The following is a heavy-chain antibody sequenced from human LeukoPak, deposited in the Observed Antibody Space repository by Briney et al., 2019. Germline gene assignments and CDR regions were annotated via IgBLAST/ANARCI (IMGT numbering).Heavy chain of an antibody. V-gene: IGHV4-59*08. CDR3: ARRPITDYYYYGKDV. D-gene: IGHD5-24*01. J-gene: IGHJ6*02. CDR2: IYYSGST. Sequence: SETPSLTCTVSGGSISSYYWSWIRQPPGKGLEWIGYIYYSGSTNYNPSLKSRVTISVDTSKNQFSLKLSSVTAADTAVYYCARRPITDYYYYGKDVWGQGTTVTVSS. CDR1: GGSISSYY.